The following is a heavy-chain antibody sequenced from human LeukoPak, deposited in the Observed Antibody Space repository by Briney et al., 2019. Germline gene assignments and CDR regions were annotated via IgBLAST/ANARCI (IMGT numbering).Heavy chain of an antibody. D-gene: IGHD3-22*01. CDR2: LRGDGET. J-gene: IGHJ4*02. V-gene: IGHV3-23*01. Sequence: PGGSLRLSCAASGFTFSNYAMSWVRQGPAGGLEWVSSLRGDGETFYADSVKGRFTLSRDDSRNTVYLRLNNLRVEDTAVYYCAKDPSDYDSSGYYYWGQGTLVTVSS. CDR3: AKDPSDYDSSGYYY. CDR1: GFTFSNYA.